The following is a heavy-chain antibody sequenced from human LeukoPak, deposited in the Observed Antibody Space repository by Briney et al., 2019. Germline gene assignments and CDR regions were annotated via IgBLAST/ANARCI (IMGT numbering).Heavy chain of an antibody. J-gene: IGHJ4*02. Sequence: ASVKVSCKASGYTFYSYGLSWVRQAPGQGLEWMGWIRPYNGNTNFAQRFQGRVTMTADTSTSTAYMELRSLTSDDTAVYYCARAYYGSGSYYNFPGYWGQGILVTVSS. CDR3: ARAYYGSGSYYNFPGY. V-gene: IGHV1-18*01. CDR1: GYTFYSYG. CDR2: IRPYNGNT. D-gene: IGHD3-10*01.